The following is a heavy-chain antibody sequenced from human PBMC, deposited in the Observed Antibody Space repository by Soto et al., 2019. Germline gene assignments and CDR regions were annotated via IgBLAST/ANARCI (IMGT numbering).Heavy chain of an antibody. CDR2: ISSDGSST. D-gene: IGHD1-20*01. V-gene: IGHV3-74*01. J-gene: IGHJ5*02. CDR3: ARVPMNNWNQNWFDP. CDR1: GFTFSTYW. Sequence: EVQLVESGGGLVQPGGSLRLSCAASGFTFSTYWMHWVRQAPGKGLVWVSRISSDGSSTSYADSVKGRFTISRDNAKSTLYLQMNSLRAEVTAVYYCARVPMNNWNQNWFDPWGQGTLVTVSS.